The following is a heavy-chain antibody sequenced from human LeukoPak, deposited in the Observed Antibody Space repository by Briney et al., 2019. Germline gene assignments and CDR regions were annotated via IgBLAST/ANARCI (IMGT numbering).Heavy chain of an antibody. V-gene: IGHV4-59*01. D-gene: IGHD3-22*01. Sequence: SETLSLTCTVSGGSISSYYWSWIRHPPGKGLEWIGYIYYSGSTNYNPSLKSRVTISVDTSKNQFSLKLSSVTAADTAVYYCARSGYDSSGYPDYWGQGTLVTVSS. CDR3: ARSGYDSSGYPDY. J-gene: IGHJ4*02. CDR2: IYYSGST. CDR1: GGSISSYY.